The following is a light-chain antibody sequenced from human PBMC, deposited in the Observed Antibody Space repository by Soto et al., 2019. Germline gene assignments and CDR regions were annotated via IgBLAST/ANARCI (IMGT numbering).Light chain of an antibody. CDR3: QQSYSTPQT. V-gene: IGKV1-39*01. CDR1: QTISTS. Sequence: DIQMTQSPPSLAASVGDRVAITCRASQTISTSLNWYRQRPGQAPNLLIYAASNLQSGVPSRFSGSGSGTDFTLAISSLQPEDFATYYCQQSYSTPQTCGQGTKVDIK. J-gene: IGKJ1*01. CDR2: AAS.